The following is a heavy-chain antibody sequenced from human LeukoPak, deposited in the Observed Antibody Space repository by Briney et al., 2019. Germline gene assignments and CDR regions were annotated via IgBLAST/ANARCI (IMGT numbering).Heavy chain of an antibody. Sequence: ASVKVSCKASGYTFTDYYMHWVRQAPGQGLEWMGWINPNSGGTNYAQKFQGRGTMTRDTYISTAYMELSRLRSDDTAVYYCATVHHRYYDFWSGYYTTNYWGQGTLVTVSS. CDR2: INPNSGGT. J-gene: IGHJ4*02. V-gene: IGHV1-2*02. D-gene: IGHD3-3*01. CDR1: GYTFTDYY. CDR3: ATVHHRYYDFWSGYYTTNY.